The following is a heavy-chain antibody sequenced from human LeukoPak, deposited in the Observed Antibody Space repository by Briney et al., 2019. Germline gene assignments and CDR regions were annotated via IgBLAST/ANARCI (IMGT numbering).Heavy chain of an antibody. CDR2: ISYDGSNK. J-gene: IGHJ4*02. V-gene: IGHV3-30-3*01. D-gene: IGHD3-3*01. CDR1: GFAFSSYA. Sequence: GGSLRLSCAASGFAFSSYAMDWVRQAPGKGLEWVAVISYDGSNKYYADSVKGRFTISRDNSKNTLYLQMNSLRAEDTAVYYCARADYYFDYWGQGTLVTVSS. CDR3: ARADYYFDY.